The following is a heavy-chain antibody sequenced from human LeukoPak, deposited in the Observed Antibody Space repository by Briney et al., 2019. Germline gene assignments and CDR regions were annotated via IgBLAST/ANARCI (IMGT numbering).Heavy chain of an antibody. CDR3: ARDGYNSRNWFDP. CDR1: GGSISSYY. Sequence: PSETLSLTCTVSGGSISSYYWSWIRQPPGKGLEWIGYIYYSGSTNYNPSLKSRVTISVDTSKNQFSLKLSSVTAADTAVYYCARDGYNSRNWFDPWGQGTLVTVSS. V-gene: IGHV4-59*01. J-gene: IGHJ5*02. D-gene: IGHD5-24*01. CDR2: IYYSGST.